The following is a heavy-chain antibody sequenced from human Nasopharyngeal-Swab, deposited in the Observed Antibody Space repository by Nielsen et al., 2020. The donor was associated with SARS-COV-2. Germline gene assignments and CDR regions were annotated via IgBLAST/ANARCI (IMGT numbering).Heavy chain of an antibody. V-gene: IGHV3-21*01. D-gene: IGHD5-12*01. CDR1: GFTFSSYA. CDR3: ASVRGYSGYDLGIFDY. CDR2: ISSSSSYI. Sequence: GESLKISCAASGFTFSSYAMSWVRQAPGKGLEWVSSISSSSSYIYYADSVKGRFTISRDNAKNSLYLQMNSLRAEDTAVYYCASVRGYSGYDLGIFDYWGQGTLVTVSS. J-gene: IGHJ4*02.